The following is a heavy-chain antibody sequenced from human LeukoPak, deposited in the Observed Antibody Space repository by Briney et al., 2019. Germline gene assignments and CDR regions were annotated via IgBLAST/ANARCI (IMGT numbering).Heavy chain of an antibody. V-gene: IGHV3-30*18. Sequence: GGSLRLSCAASGFTLSENNVHWVRQAPGKGLEWVALISNDGNSKDYADSVKGRFTLSGDNSKTTVYLQMNSLRAEDTAVYYCVKDCPGDSSPEGVCHYYMDVWGKGTTVTVSS. CDR2: ISNDGNSK. CDR1: GFTLSENN. D-gene: IGHD6-13*01. CDR3: VKDCPGDSSPEGVCHYYMDV. J-gene: IGHJ6*03.